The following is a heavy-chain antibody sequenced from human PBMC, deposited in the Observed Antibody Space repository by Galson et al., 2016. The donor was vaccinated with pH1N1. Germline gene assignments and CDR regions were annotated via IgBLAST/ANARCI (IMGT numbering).Heavy chain of an antibody. J-gene: IGHJ4*02. Sequence: SLRLSCAASGFTFSHYWMIWVRQAPGKGLEWVANMKEDGSAKYYVDSVKGRFTISRDNARDSLYLQMNSLRAEDTAVYYCARFNDGAWGQGTLVSVSS. CDR3: ARFNDGA. D-gene: IGHD5-24*01. CDR1: GFTFSHYW. CDR2: MKEDGSAK. V-gene: IGHV3-7*01.